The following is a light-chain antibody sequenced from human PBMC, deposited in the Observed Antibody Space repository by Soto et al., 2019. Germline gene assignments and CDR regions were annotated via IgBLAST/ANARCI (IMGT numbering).Light chain of an antibody. CDR3: SSYAGSNTYV. J-gene: IGLJ1*01. Sequence: QSALTQPRSVSGSPGQSVTISCTGTSSDVGGYNYVSWYQQHPGKAPKLMIYDVSKRPSGVPDRFSGSKSGNTASLTISGLQAEDEADYYCSSYAGSNTYVFGPGTKLTVL. V-gene: IGLV2-11*01. CDR2: DVS. CDR1: SSDVGGYNY.